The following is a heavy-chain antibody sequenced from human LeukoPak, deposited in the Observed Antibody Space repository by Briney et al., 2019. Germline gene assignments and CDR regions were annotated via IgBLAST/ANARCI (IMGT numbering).Heavy chain of an antibody. CDR2: IYSSGST. D-gene: IGHD3-22*01. Sequence: SETLSLTCTVSSGSISSYYWSWIRQPPGKGLEWIGHIYSSGSTTDNPSLKSRVTISVDTSKNQFSLRMSSVTAADTAVYYCARFTKYDGGGSYLDIWGQGTMVTVSS. V-gene: IGHV4-59*13. CDR1: SGSISSYY. CDR3: ARFTKYDGGGSYLDI. J-gene: IGHJ3*02.